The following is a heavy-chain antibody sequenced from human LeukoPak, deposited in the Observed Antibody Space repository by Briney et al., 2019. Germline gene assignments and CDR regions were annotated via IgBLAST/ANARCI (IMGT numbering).Heavy chain of an antibody. D-gene: IGHD3-10*01. J-gene: IGHJ4*02. CDR2: IYSGGST. V-gene: IGHV3-53*01. CDR3: ARTYKNYYGSGSWLAY. Sequence: PGGSLRLSCAASGFTVSNTYMSWVRQAPGKGLEWVSLIYSGGSTYYPDSVKGRFTISRDNSKNTLYLQMNSLRAEDTAVYYCARTYKNYYGSGSWLAYWGQGTLVTVSS. CDR1: GFTVSNTY.